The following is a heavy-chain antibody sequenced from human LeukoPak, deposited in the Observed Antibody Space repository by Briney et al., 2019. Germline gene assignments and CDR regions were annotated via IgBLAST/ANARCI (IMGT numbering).Heavy chain of an antibody. J-gene: IGHJ3*02. CDR2: IYYSGSN. CDR3: VSGSYVSDAFDI. D-gene: IGHD1-26*01. CDR1: GVSISSYY. V-gene: IGHV4-59*01. Sequence: PSETLSLTCTVSGVSISSYYWSWIRQPPGKGLEGIGYIYYSGSNNYNPSLKSRVTISVDTSKNEFSLKLSSVTAAGTAVYYCVSGSYVSDAFDIWGQGTMVTVSS.